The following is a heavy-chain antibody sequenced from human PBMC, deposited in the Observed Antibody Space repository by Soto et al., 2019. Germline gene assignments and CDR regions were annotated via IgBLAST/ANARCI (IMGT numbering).Heavy chain of an antibody. CDR2: IYNSGSN. V-gene: IGHV4-30-2*01. CDR3: APYSKFFEX. CDR1: GGYISGVYYS. Sequence: PSETLSLTCAVSGGYISGVYYSWSWIRQPPGKGLEWIGFIYNSGSNYYNSSLKSRVTISVDRSKNHFFMNLTSVTAADTAVYYCAPYSKFFEXWGQGTKVTVS. D-gene: IGHD4-4*01. J-gene: IGHJ3*02.